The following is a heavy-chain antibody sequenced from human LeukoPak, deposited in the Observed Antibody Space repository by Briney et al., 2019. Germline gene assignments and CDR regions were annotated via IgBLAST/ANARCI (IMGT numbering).Heavy chain of an antibody. CDR1: GGSISSYY. V-gene: IGHV4-59*08. CDR2: IYYSGST. CDR3: ARLNDFWSGYYRD. J-gene: IGHJ4*02. Sequence: SETLSLTCTVPGGSISSYYWSWIRQPPGKGLEWIGYIYYSGSTNYNPSLKSRVTISVDMSKNQFSLKLSSVTAADTAVYYCARLNDFWSGYYRDWGQGTLVTVSS. D-gene: IGHD3-3*01.